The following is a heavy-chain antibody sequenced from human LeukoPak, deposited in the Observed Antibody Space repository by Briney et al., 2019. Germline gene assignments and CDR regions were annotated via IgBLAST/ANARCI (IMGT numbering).Heavy chain of an antibody. Sequence: GGSLRLSCAASGFTFSSYSMNWVRQAPGKGLEWVSVIYSGGTIYYADSVKGRFTISRDNSKNTLYLQMNSLRAEDTAVYYCAREKRLTFDYWGQGTLVTVSS. CDR2: IYSGGTI. D-gene: IGHD1-1*01. J-gene: IGHJ4*02. CDR3: AREKRLTFDY. CDR1: GFTFSSYS. V-gene: IGHV3-53*01.